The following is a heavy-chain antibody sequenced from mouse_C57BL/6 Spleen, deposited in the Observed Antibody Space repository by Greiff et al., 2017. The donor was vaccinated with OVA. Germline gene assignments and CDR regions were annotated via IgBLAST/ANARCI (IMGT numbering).Heavy chain of an antibody. CDR1: GFTFSDYG. Sequence: EVKLMESGGGLVKPGGSLKLSCAASGFTFSDYGMHWVRQAPEKGLEWVAYISSGSSTIYYADTVKGRFTISRDNAKNTLFLQMTSLRSEDTAMYYCARRDYDRAWFACWGQGTLVTVSA. D-gene: IGHD2-4*01. V-gene: IGHV5-17*01. CDR3: ARRDYDRAWFAC. CDR2: ISSGSSTI. J-gene: IGHJ3*01.